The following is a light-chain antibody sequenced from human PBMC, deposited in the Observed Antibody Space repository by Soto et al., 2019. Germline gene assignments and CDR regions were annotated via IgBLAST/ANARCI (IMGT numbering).Light chain of an antibody. CDR2: DAS. CDR3: QQYNSSPIT. V-gene: IGKV1-5*01. J-gene: IGKJ5*01. Sequence: DFQMTQSPSTLSASVGDRVTITCRASQSISSWLAWYQQKPGKAPKLLIYDASSLESGVPSRFSGSGSGTEFTLTISSLQPDDFATYYCQQYNSSPITFGQGTRLEIK. CDR1: QSISSW.